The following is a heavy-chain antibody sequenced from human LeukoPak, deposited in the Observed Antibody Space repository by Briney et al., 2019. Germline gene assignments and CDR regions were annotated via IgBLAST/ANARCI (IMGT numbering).Heavy chain of an antibody. CDR2: ISGGSSSK. J-gene: IGHJ6*02. Sequence: GGSLRLSCTASGFTFSTYGMNWVRQAPGKGLEWVSYISGGSSSKYYADSVKGRFTISRDNAKNSLFLEMNSLRDEDTAVYYCARDRVRATAGRYYYGMDVWGQGTTVTVSS. D-gene: IGHD1-26*01. CDR1: GFTFSTYG. V-gene: IGHV3-48*02. CDR3: ARDRVRATAGRYYYGMDV.